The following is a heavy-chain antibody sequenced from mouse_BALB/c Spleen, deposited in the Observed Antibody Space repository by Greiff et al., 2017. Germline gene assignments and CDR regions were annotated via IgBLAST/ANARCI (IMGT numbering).Heavy chain of an antibody. CDR2: ISSGSSTI. CDR3: AGYDYAMDY. V-gene: IGHV5-17*02. CDR1: GFTFSSFG. J-gene: IGHJ4*01. Sequence: EVKLVESGGGLVQPGGSRKLSCAASGFTFSSFGMHWVRQAPEKGLEWVAYISSGSSTIYYADTVKGRFTISRDNPKNTLFLQMTSLRSEDTAMYYCAGYDYAMDYWGQGNSVTVSS. D-gene: IGHD2-14*01.